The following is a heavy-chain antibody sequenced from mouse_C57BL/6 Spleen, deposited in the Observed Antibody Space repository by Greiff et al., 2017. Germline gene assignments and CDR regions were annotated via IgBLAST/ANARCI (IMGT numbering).Heavy chain of an antibody. J-gene: IGHJ2*01. CDR3: TRSCDGYPLDY. Sequence: VQLQQSGPELVKPGASVKISCKASGYSFSSYCIYWVKQRPGQGLEWIGWISPGSGNTKYNEKVKGKATLTADTSTSTAYMQLSSITSEDSAIYCGTRSCDGYPLDYWGQGTTLTVSS. V-gene: IGHV1-66*01. D-gene: IGHD2-3*01. CDR1: GYSFSSYC. CDR2: ISPGSGNT.